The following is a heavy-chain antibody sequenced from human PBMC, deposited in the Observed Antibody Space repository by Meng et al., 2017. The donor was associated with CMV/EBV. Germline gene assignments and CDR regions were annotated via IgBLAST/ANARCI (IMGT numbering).Heavy chain of an antibody. CDR3: ARDSPDGRRAKTTLCSSTSCYYYGMDV. Sequence: GESLKISCAASGFTFSDYYMSWIRQAPGKGLEWVSYISSSGSTIYYADSVKGRFTISRDNAKNSLYLQMNSLRAEDTAVYYCARDSPDGRRAKTTLCSSTSCYYYGMDVWGQGTTVTVSS. V-gene: IGHV3-11*04. J-gene: IGHJ6*02. D-gene: IGHD2-2*01. CDR2: ISSSGSTI. CDR1: GFTFSDYY.